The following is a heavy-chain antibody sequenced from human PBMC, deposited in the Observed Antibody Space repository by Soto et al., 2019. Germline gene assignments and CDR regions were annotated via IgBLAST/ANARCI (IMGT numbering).Heavy chain of an antibody. J-gene: IGHJ3*02. CDR1: GYTFTSYG. Sequence: QVQLVQSGAEVKKPGASVKVSCKASGYTFTSYGISWVRQAPGQGLEWMGWISAYNGNTNYAQKLQGRVTMTTDTSPTIAYTGPSSLRSDATAVDYCARDKFHVLVPAPHADAFDIWGQGTMVTVSS. V-gene: IGHV1-18*01. CDR3: ARDKFHVLVPAPHADAFDI. CDR2: ISAYNGNT. D-gene: IGHD2-2*01.